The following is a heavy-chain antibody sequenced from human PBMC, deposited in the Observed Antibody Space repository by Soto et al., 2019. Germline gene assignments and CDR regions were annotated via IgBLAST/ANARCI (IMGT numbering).Heavy chain of an antibody. CDR1: GGTFSSYT. J-gene: IGHJ4*02. CDR3: IKGYGGGDY. Sequence: QVQLVQSGAEVKKPGSSVEVSCKASGGTFSSYTISWVRQAPGQGLEWMGRIIPILGIANYAQKFQGRVTITADKSTSTAYMELSSLRSEDTAVYYCIKGYGGGDYWGQGTLVTVSS. CDR2: IIPILGIA. V-gene: IGHV1-69*02. D-gene: IGHD2-15*01.